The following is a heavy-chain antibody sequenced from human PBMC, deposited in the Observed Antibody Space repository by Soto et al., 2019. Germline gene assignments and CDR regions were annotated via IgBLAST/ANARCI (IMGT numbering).Heavy chain of an antibody. V-gene: IGHV3-74*01. D-gene: IGHD5-12*01. Sequence: EVQLVESGGGLVQPGGSLRLSCAASGFTFSTYWMHWVRQVPGKGLVWVSRINSDGSTTSYADSVKGRFTISRDNAKNTLFLQMNSVRAEDTAVYYCAGGVATLLAWGQGTLVTVSS. J-gene: IGHJ5*02. CDR3: AGGVATLLA. CDR1: GFTFSTYW. CDR2: INSDGSTT.